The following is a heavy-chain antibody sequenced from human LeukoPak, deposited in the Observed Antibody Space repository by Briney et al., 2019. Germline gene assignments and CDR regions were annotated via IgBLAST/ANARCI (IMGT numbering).Heavy chain of an antibody. V-gene: IGHV3-21*01. J-gene: IGHJ4*02. CDR3: ARADYDSESY. CDR2: ISSSSSYI. Sequence: GGSLRLSCAVSGFTFSSYTMTWVRQAPGKGLEWVSSISSSSSYIYYADSVKGRFTISRDNAKNSLYLQMNSLRAEDTAVYYCARADYDSESYWGQGTLVTVSS. D-gene: IGHD3-22*01. CDR1: GFTFSSYT.